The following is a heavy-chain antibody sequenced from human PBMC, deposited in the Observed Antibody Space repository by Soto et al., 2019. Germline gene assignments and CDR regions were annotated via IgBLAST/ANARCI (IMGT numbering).Heavy chain of an antibody. V-gene: IGHV1-69*02. D-gene: IGHD1-26*01. CDR2: IIPIFGIA. CDR1: GDTFTSYT. CDR3: ASRRSDGNYHDY. J-gene: IGHJ4*01. Sequence: ASVKVSCKASGDTFTSYTINWVRQAPGQGLEWMGRIIPIFGIANYAPKFQGRVTISADRATSTAYMEVSSLRSEDTAVYYCASRRSDGNYHDYWG.